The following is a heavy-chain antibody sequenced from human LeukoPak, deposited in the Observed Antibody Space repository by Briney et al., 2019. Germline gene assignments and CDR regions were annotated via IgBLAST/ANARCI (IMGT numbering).Heavy chain of an antibody. D-gene: IGHD1-1*01. J-gene: IGHJ3*02. CDR2: ISPNNGNT. CDR1: GYTFDTSS. CDR3: TRVRNSNNWWGAFDI. Sequence: ASVKVSCKAFGYTFDTSSISWVGQALGQPLKWLGGISPNNGNTHYAQGVQGRVTMTTDTSRSTAYMELRSLRSDDTAVYYCTRVRNSNNWWGAFDIWGQGTMVTVSS. V-gene: IGHV1-18*01.